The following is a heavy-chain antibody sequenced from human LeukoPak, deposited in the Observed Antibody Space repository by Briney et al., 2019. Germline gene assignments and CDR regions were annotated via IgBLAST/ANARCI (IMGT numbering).Heavy chain of an antibody. CDR3: VRDLDTAMVDY. D-gene: IGHD5-18*01. CDR2: IKQDGSEK. V-gene: IGHV3-7*01. Sequence: GGSLRLSCAASGFTLSSYWMSWVRQAPGKGLEWVANIKQDGSEKYYVDSVKGRFTISRDNAKNSLYLQMNSLRAEDTAVYYCVRDLDTAMVDYWGQGTLVTVSS. J-gene: IGHJ4*02. CDR1: GFTLSSYW.